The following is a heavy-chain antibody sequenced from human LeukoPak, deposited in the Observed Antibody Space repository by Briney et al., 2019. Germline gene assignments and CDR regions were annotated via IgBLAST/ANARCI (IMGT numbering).Heavy chain of an antibody. D-gene: IGHD1-26*01. CDR2: ISGSGDSA. CDR3: AKGREAYSGSYTPFAS. Sequence: GGSLRLSCAASGFTLGTHATNWVRQAPGKGLECVSTISGSGDSAYYTGSVRGRFTISRDSSKNTLYLQMNSLRADDTAVYYCAKGREAYSGSYTPFASWGQGILVTVSS. V-gene: IGHV3-23*01. CDR1: GFTLGTHA. J-gene: IGHJ4*02.